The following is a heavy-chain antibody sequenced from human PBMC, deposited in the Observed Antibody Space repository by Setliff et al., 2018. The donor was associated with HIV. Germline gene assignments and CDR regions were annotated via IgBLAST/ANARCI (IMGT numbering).Heavy chain of an antibody. J-gene: IGHJ5*02. CDR1: GGSISNFY. D-gene: IGHD6-13*01. CDR2: IYSTGDT. CDR3: ARGVRGSWLVYWFDP. V-gene: IGHV4-4*09. Sequence: SETLSLTCSVSGGSISNFYWSWIRQPPGKGLEWVGHIYSTGDTNYNPSLKSRVTLSADTSKNQFSLKLSSVTAADTAVYYCARGVRGSWLVYWFDPWGQGTLVTVSS.